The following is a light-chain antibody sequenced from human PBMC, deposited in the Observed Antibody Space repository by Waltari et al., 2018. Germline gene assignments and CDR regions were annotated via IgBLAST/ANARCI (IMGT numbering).Light chain of an antibody. V-gene: IGLV3-21*04. CDR2: YDS. CDR1: NVGTKP. J-gene: IGLJ3*02. CDR3: QVWDISSDHWV. Sequence: SYVLTQAPSVSVAPGTTARVTCGGDNVGTKPVTWYQQKPGQAPVLVIYYDSDRPSGIPERFAGSNSGNTATLTISRVEAGDEADYYCQVWDISSDHWVFGGGTKLTVL.